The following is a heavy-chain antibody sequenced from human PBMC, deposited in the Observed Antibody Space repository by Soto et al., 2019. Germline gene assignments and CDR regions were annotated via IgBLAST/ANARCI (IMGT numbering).Heavy chain of an antibody. D-gene: IGHD2-15*01. CDR3: AKGGVVVVAADTRMYNWFDP. CDR1: GFTFSSYA. Sequence: GGSLRLSCAASGFTFSSYAMSWVRQAPGKGLEWVSAISGSGGSTYYADSVKGRFTISRDNSKNTLYLQMNSLRAEDTAVYYCAKGGVVVVAADTRMYNWFDPWGQGTLVTVSS. CDR2: ISGSGGST. V-gene: IGHV3-23*01. J-gene: IGHJ5*02.